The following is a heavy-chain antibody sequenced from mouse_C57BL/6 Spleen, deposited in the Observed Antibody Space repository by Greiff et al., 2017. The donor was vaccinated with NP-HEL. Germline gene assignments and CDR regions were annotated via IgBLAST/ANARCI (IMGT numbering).Heavy chain of an antibody. J-gene: IGHJ2*01. CDR3: AGGNYVDY. V-gene: IGHV1-69*01. Sequence: QVQLQQPGAELVMPGASVKLSCKASGYTFTSYWMHWVKQRPGQGLEWIGEIDPSDSYTNYNQKFTGKSTLTVDKSSSTAYMQLSSLTSEDSAVYYCAGGNYVDYWGQGTTLTVSS. CDR2: IDPSDSYT. D-gene: IGHD1-1*02. CDR1: GYTFTSYW.